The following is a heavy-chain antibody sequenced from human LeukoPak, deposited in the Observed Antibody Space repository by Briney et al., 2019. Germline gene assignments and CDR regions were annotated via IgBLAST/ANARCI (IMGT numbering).Heavy chain of an antibody. Sequence: GESLKISFKSSGYSFTSYRISWVRQMPGKGLEWMGRIDPSDSYTNYSPSFQGHVTISADKSISTAYLQWSSLKASDTAMFYCARPSVDGSGSYPYWGQGTLVTVSS. D-gene: IGHD3-10*01. CDR2: IDPSDSYT. J-gene: IGHJ4*02. V-gene: IGHV5-10-1*01. CDR1: GYSFTSYR. CDR3: ARPSVDGSGSYPY.